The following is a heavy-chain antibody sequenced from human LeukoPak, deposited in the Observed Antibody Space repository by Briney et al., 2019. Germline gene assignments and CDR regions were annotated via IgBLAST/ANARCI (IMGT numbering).Heavy chain of an antibody. CDR3: ARPYYYDSSGYYLTNYYYYYYMHV. V-gene: IGHV3-21*01. D-gene: IGHD3-22*01. CDR1: GFTFSSYT. Sequence: GGSLRLSCAASGFTFSSYTMNWVRQAPGKGLEWVSSISGSSSYIYYADSVKGRFTISRDNAKNSLYLQMNSLSAEDTAVYFCARPYYYDSSGYYLTNYYYYYYMHVWGKGTPVTVSS. J-gene: IGHJ6*03. CDR2: ISGSSSYI.